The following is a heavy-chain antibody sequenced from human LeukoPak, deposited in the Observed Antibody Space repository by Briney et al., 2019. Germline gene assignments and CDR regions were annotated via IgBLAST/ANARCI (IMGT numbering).Heavy chain of an antibody. CDR2: ISYDGSNK. Sequence: PGGSLRLSCAASGFTFSSYGMHWVRQAPGKGLEWVAVISYDGSNKYYADSVKGRFTISRDNSKNTLYLQMNSLRAEDTAVYYCAKEARMGDAFDYWGQGTLVTVSS. D-gene: IGHD2-21*01. CDR1: GFTFSSYG. CDR3: AKEARMGDAFDY. J-gene: IGHJ4*02. V-gene: IGHV3-30*18.